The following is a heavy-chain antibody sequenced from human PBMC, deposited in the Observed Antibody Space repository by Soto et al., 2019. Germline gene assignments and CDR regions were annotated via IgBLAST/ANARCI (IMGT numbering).Heavy chain of an antibody. D-gene: IGHD3-16*01. CDR1: CGSVSSSSYY. J-gene: IGHJ4*02. CDR3: GRRGGLPTISYYFAY. V-gene: IGHV4-39*01. CDR2: VYYSGST. Sequence: PSETLSLTCTVPCGSVSSSSYYWGWVRQPPGKGLEWIGSVYYSGSTYYNPSLESRVTISVDKSKNQFSLKLMSLSAADTAVYYFGRRGGLPTISYYFAYWGKGALVTFPP.